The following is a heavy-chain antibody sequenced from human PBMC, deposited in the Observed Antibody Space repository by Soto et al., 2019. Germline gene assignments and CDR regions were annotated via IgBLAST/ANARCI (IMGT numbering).Heavy chain of an antibody. CDR1: GFSLSNARMG. CDR3: ARAVAGTVRYYFDY. Sequence: SCPTLVNPTETLTLTCTVSGFSLSNARMGVSWIRQPPGKALEWLAHIFSNDEKSYSTSLKSRLTISKDTSKSQVVLTMTNMDPVDTATYYCARAVAGTVRYYFDYWGQGTLVTVSS. V-gene: IGHV2-26*01. J-gene: IGHJ4*02. CDR2: IFSNDEK. D-gene: IGHD6-19*01.